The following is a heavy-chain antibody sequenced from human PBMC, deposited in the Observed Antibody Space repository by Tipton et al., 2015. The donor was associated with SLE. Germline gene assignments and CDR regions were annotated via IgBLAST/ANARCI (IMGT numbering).Heavy chain of an antibody. J-gene: IGHJ4*02. V-gene: IGHV4-59*11. CDR1: CGSISSQY. CDR2: IYYSGST. Sequence: TLSLTCTVSCGSISSQYWSWIRQPPGKGLEWIGDIYYSGSTNYNPTLKSRVTISVDTSKNQFSLKLSSVTAADTAVYYCARALRSSWRNDFDYWCQGTLVTVSS. CDR3: ARALRSSWRNDFDY. D-gene: IGHD6-13*01.